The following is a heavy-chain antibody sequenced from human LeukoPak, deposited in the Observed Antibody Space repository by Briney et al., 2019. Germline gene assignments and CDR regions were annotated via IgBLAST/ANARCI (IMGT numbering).Heavy chain of an antibody. J-gene: IGHJ6*02. CDR1: GFTFSSYA. D-gene: IGHD4-17*01. V-gene: IGHV3-30-3*01. CDR3: ARAPGDYTGFPRTFRYYGLDV. Sequence: PGGSLRLSCAASGFTFSSYAMHWVRQAPGKGLEWVAVISYDGSNKYYADSVKGRFTISRDNAKNSLYLQMNSLRAEDTAVYYCARAPGDYTGFPRTFRYYGLDVWGQGTTVIVSS. CDR2: ISYDGSNK.